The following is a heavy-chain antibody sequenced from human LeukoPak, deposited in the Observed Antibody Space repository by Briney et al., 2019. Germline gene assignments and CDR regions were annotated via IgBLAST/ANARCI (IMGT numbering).Heavy chain of an antibody. CDR2: ISSSGSTI. J-gene: IGHJ4*02. Sequence: GGSLRLSCAASGFTFSDYYMSWIRQAPGKGLEWVSYISSSGSTIYYADSVKGRFTISRDNSKNTLYLQMNSLRAEDTAVYYCAKDVGRFLRGVYWGQGTLVTVSS. CDR1: GFTFSDYY. D-gene: IGHD3-3*01. CDR3: AKDVGRFLRGVY. V-gene: IGHV3-11*04.